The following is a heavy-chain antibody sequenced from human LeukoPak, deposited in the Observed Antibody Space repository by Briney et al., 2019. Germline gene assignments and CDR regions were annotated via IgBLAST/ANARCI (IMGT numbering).Heavy chain of an antibody. CDR3: ARDVSDFRSFSKYYYMDV. Sequence: ASVKVSCKASGYTFTSYGISWVRQAPGQGLEWMGWISVYNGNTHYAQAFQGRVTMTTDTPTSTAYMELRSLRSDDTAVYYCARDVSDFRSFSKYYYMDVWGKGTTVTVSS. J-gene: IGHJ6*03. CDR1: GYTFTSYG. CDR2: ISVYNGNT. D-gene: IGHD3-3*01. V-gene: IGHV1-18*01.